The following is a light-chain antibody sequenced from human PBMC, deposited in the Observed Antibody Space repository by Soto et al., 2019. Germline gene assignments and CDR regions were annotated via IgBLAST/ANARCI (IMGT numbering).Light chain of an antibody. CDR3: AAWDDSLSVV. CDR2: RNN. V-gene: IGLV1-47*01. Sequence: QSVLTQPPSASGTPGQRVTISCSGSSSNIGSNYVYWYQQLPGTAPKLLIYRNNPRPSGVPDRFSGSKSGTSASLAISGLRSEDEADYYCAAWDDSLSVVFGGGTKVTVL. J-gene: IGLJ2*01. CDR1: SSNIGSNY.